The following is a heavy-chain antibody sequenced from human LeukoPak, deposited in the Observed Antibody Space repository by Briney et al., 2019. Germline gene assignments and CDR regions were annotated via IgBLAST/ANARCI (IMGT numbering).Heavy chain of an antibody. J-gene: IGHJ4*02. CDR2: ISSSGSTI. CDR1: GFTFSSYE. Sequence: GGSLRLSCAASGFTFSSYEMNWVRQAPGKGLEWVSYISSSGSTIYYADSVKGRFTISRDNAKNSLYLQMNSLRAEDTAVYYCARETYYGSGSQDYWGQGTLVTVSS. V-gene: IGHV3-48*03. CDR3: ARETYYGSGSQDY. D-gene: IGHD3-10*01.